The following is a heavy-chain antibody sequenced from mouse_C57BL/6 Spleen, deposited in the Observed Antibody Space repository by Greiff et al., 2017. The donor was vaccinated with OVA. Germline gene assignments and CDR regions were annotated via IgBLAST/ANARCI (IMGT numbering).Heavy chain of an antibody. J-gene: IGHJ4*01. CDR3: ARLIYYDLYYAMDY. CDR1: GYTFTDYN. V-gene: IGHV1-18*01. D-gene: IGHD2-4*01. CDR2: INPNNGGT. Sequence: VQLQQSGPELVKPGASVKIPCKASGYTFTDYNMDWVKQSHGKSLEWIGDINPNNGGTIYNQKFKGKATLTVDKSSSTAYMELRSLTSEDTAVYYCARLIYYDLYYAMDYWGQGTSVTVSS.